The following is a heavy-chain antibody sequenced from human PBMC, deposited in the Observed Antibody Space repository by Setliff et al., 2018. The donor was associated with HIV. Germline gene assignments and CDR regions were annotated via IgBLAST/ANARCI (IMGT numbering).Heavy chain of an antibody. J-gene: IGHJ4*02. V-gene: IGHV3-74*01. Sequence: PGGSLRLACAASGFTFSNHWMYWVRQVPGKGLVWVSRISSDGTSKSYADSVKGRFTISRDNVKNSLYLQMNSLRVEDTAVYYCATDCAVVGGTGSLDSWGQGTLVTVSS. CDR3: ATDCAVVGGTGSLDS. CDR2: ISSDGTSK. CDR1: GFTFSNHW. D-gene: IGHD1-26*01.